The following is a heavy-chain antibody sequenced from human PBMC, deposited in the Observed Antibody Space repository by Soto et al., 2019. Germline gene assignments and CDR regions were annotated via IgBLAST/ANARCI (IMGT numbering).Heavy chain of an antibody. J-gene: IGHJ6*02. CDR1: GFTFSSYA. CDR2: ISGSGGST. V-gene: IGHV3-23*01. Sequence: VGSLRLSCAASGFTFSSYAMSWVRQAPGKGLDWVSAISGSGGSTYYADSVKGRFTISRDNSKNTLYLQMNSQRAEDTAVYYCAKDIVVVPAAPKRDYYYYGMDVWGQGTTVTVSS. D-gene: IGHD2-2*01. CDR3: AKDIVVVPAAPKRDYYYYGMDV.